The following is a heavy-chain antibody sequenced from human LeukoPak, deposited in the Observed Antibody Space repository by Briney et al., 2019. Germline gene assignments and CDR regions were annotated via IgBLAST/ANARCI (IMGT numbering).Heavy chain of an antibody. Sequence: ASVKVSCKASGGTFSSYAISWVRQAPGQGLEWMGGFDPEDGETIYAQKFQGRVTMTEDTSTDTAYMELSSLRSEDTAVYYCAIRRSSSWFFRNYYFDYWGQGTLVTVSS. J-gene: IGHJ4*02. CDR1: GGTFSSYA. V-gene: IGHV1-24*01. CDR3: AIRRSSSWFFRNYYFDY. CDR2: FDPEDGET. D-gene: IGHD6-13*01.